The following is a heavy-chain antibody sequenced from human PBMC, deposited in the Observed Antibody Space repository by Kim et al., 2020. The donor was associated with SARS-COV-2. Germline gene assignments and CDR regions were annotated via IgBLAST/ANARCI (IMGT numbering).Heavy chain of an antibody. CDR3: ARNAKDLTVVGPGVFD. CDR2: IYYSGDT. V-gene: IGHV4-39*01. CDR1: GGSISGSTYY. Sequence: SETLSLTCTVSGGSISGSTYYWGWIRQPPGKGLEWIGSIYYSGDTYYNPSLKSRVTISVDTSKNQFSLKLNSVTAADTAVYYCARNAKDLTVVGPGVFD. J-gene: IGHJ4*01. D-gene: IGHD3-3*01.